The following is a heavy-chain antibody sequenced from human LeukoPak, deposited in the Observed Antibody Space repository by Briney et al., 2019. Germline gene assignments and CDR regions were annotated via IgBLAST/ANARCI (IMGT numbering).Heavy chain of an antibody. V-gene: IGHV1-2*02. CDR2: INPNSGGT. CDR1: GGTFSNYA. CDR3: ARATYYYDSSGYYEKYYFDY. J-gene: IGHJ4*02. Sequence: ASVKVSCKASGGTFSNYAISWVRQAPGQGLEWMGWINPNSGGTNYAQKFQGRVTMTRDTSISTAYMELSRLRSDDTAVYYCARATYYYDSSGYYEKYYFDYWGQGTLVTVSS. D-gene: IGHD3-22*01.